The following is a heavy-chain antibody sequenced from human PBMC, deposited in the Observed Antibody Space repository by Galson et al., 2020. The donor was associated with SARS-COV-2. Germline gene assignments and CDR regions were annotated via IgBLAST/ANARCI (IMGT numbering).Heavy chain of an antibody. CDR2: IIPIFGTA. CDR3: ARVGYCSSTSWTKNYYYYYMDV. V-gene: IGHV1-69*13. CDR1: GGTFSSYA. Sequence: SVKVSCKASGGTFSSYAISWVRQAPGQGLEWMGGIIPIFGTANYAQKFQGRVTITADESTSTAYMELSSLRSEDTAVYYCARVGYCSSTSWTKNYYYYYMDVWGKGTTVTVSS. D-gene: IGHD2-2*01. J-gene: IGHJ6*03.